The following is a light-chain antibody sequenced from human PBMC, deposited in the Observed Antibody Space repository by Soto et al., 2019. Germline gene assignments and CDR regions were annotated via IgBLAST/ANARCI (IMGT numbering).Light chain of an antibody. CDR2: DAS. V-gene: IGKV1-5*01. CDR3: QQYKSYRT. Sequence: DIQMTQSPSTLSASVGDRVTITCRASQTISNWLAWYQQKPGKAPNLLIYDASSLASGVPSRFRGSGSETEFTLSISSLQPDDFATYSCQQYKSYRTFGQGTRVEIK. CDR1: QTISNW. J-gene: IGKJ1*01.